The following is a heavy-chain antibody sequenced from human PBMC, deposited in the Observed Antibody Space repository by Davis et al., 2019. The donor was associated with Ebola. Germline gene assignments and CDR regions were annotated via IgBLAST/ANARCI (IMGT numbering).Heavy chain of an antibody. Sequence: GGSLRLSCAASEFTFSRYSMNWVRQAPGQGMEWVSSISSSSSYIYYADSVKGRFTISRDNAKNALSLQMGSLRAEDMAVYYCARVATIGVVHYHLDYWGQGTLVTVSS. D-gene: IGHD3-22*01. CDR3: ARVATIGVVHYHLDY. CDR2: ISSSSSYI. CDR1: EFTFSRYS. V-gene: IGHV3-21*01. J-gene: IGHJ4*02.